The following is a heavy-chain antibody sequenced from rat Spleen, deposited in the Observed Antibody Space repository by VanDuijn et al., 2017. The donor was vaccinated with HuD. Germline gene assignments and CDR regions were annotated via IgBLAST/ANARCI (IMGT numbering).Heavy chain of an antibody. J-gene: IGHJ2*01. Sequence: EVQLVESGGGLVQPGRSMKLSCAASGFTFSSFPMAWVRQAPTKGLEWVATISTSGGSTYYRDSVKGRFTISRDNAKSTLYLQMNSLRSEDTATYYCTREGPYYFDYWGQGVMVTVSS. CDR3: TREGPYYFDY. V-gene: IGHV5-46*01. CDR2: ISTSGGST. CDR1: GFTFSSFP.